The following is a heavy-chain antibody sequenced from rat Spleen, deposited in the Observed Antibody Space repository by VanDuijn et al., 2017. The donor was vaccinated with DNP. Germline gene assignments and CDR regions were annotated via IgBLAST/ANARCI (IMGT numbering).Heavy chain of an antibody. V-gene: IGHV5-25*01. J-gene: IGHJ2*01. CDR3: AKDAFDY. Sequence: EVQLVETGGGLVRPGRSLKLSCTASGFTFSSFPMAWVRQAPTKGLEWVASISTGGGNTYYRDSVKGRFTISRDNGKRTLYLQMERLRSEDTATYYCAKDAFDYWGQGVMVTVSS. CDR2: ISTGGGNT. CDR1: GFTFSSFP.